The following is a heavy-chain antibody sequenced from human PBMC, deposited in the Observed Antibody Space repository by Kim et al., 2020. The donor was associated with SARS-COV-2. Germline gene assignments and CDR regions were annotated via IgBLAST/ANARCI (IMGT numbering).Heavy chain of an antibody. CDR2: ISYDGSNK. CDR3: AKGFYYDSSGYHDY. J-gene: IGHJ4*02. D-gene: IGHD3-22*01. CDR1: GFTFSSYG. Sequence: GGSLRLSCAASGFTFSSYGMHWVRQAPGKGLEWVAVISYDGSNKYYADSVKGRFTISRDNSKNTLYLQMNSLRAEDTAVYYCAKGFYYDSSGYHDYWGQGTLVTVSS. V-gene: IGHV3-30*18.